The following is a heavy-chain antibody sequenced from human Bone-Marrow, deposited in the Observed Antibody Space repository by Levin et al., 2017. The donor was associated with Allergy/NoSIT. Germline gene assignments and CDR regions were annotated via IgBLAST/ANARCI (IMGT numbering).Heavy chain of an antibody. CDR1: GFTFSSYW. J-gene: IGHJ4*02. CDR2: INSDGSYT. CDR3: ARDRDYGGNRFDY. D-gene: IGHD4-23*01. Sequence: GGSLRLSCTASGFTFSSYWMHWVRQGPGKGLVWVSRINSDGSYTNYADSVKGRFTVSRDNAKNTLYLQLNSLRAEDTAVYYCARDRDYGGNRFDYWGQGTLVTVSS. V-gene: IGHV3-74*01.